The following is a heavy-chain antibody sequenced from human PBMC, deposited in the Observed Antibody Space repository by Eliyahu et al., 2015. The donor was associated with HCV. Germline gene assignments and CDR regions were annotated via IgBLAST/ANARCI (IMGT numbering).Heavy chain of an antibody. J-gene: IGHJ4*02. V-gene: IGHV1-46*04. Sequence: QVPLVQSGAEVKKPGASVKVSCKAVGHTFTNYPIHWVRQAPGQGLEWMAXISPSGSSPAYAQKLQGRVTVTRDTSTSTVYMELSSLRSEDTAVYYCARGDRGLGLRELSFGDYWGQGTLVTVSS. D-gene: IGHD3-16*02. CDR1: GHTFTNYP. CDR3: ARGDRGLGLRELSFGDY. CDR2: ISPSGSSP.